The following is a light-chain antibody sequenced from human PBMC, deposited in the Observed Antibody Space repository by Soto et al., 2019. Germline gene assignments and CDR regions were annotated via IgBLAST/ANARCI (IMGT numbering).Light chain of an antibody. V-gene: IGLV1-47*02. CDR1: SSNIGGTNY. Sequence: QSVLTQPPSASGTPGQKVFISCSGSSSNIGGTNYAYWYQQLPGAAPKLLMHSTNLRPSGVPERISGSKFGTAASLAISGLRSDDEAVYYCASWDDRLGAVIFGGGTKVTVL. CDR3: ASWDDRLGAVI. J-gene: IGLJ2*01. CDR2: STN.